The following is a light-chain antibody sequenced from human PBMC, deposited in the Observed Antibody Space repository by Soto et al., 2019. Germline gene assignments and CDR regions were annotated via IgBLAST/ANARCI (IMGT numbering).Light chain of an antibody. CDR2: AAS. J-gene: IGKJ1*01. V-gene: IGKV1-39*01. CDR1: QSNFNY. CDR3: QQSYTIPWT. Sequence: DIQMTQSPSSLSASVGDRVTITCRASQSNFNYLNWYQQKPGKAPKLLIYAASTLESGVPSRFSGSGSGTHFTLSISSLQPEDFATYYCQQSYTIPWTFGHGTNVEIK.